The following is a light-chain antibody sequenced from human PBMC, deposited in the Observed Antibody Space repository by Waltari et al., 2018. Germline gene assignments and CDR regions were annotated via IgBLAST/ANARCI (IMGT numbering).Light chain of an antibody. Sequence: SYELTQPPSVSVSPGQTARITCSADIFTNLHAYWYRQRPGQAPVLVIYKDSERPSGIPERFSGSSSGTVVSLIISGVQPEDEADYYCQTADRSGTHVVFGGGTKLTVI. CDR1: IFTNLH. CDR2: KDS. V-gene: IGLV3-25*03. J-gene: IGLJ2*01. CDR3: QTADRSGTHVV.